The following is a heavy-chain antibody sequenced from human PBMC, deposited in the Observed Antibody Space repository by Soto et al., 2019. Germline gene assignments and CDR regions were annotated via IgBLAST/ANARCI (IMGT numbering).Heavy chain of an antibody. J-gene: IGHJ5*02. CDR1: GYSISSGYY. CDR2: IYHGGST. CDR3: ARDIVVVPAAPPAGWFDP. Sequence: SETLSLTCAVSGYSISSGYYWGWIRQPPEKGLEWIGSIYHGGSTYYNPSLKSRVTISVDTSKNQFSLKLSSVTAADTAVYYCARDIVVVPAAPPAGWFDPWGQGTLVTVSS. V-gene: IGHV4-38-2*01. D-gene: IGHD2-2*01.